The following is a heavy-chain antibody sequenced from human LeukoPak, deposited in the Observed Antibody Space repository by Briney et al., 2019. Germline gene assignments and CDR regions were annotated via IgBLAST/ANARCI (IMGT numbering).Heavy chain of an antibody. CDR3: ARIGGWFGNDY. V-gene: IGHV3-7*05. CDR2: IKPDGSEK. CDR1: GLTVTSNY. J-gene: IGHJ4*02. D-gene: IGHD3-10*01. Sequence: GGSLRLSCVASGLTVTSNYMSWVRQAPGKGLEWVANIKPDGSEKDYVDSVKGRFTISRDNAKNSLYLQMNSLRAEDTAVYYCARIGGWFGNDYWGQGTLVTVTS.